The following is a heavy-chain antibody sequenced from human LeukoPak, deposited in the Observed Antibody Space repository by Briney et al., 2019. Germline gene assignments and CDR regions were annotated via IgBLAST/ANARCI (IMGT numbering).Heavy chain of an antibody. V-gene: IGHV3-30*04. D-gene: IGHD6-19*01. CDR2: ISYDGSNK. CDR1: GFTFSSYA. J-gene: IGHJ5*02. Sequence: PGGSLRLSCAASGFTFSSYAMHWVRQAPGKGLEWVAVISYDGSNKYYADSVKGRFTISRDNSKNTLYLQMNSLRAEDTAVYYCARARIVVAGNNWFDPWGQGTLVTVSP. CDR3: ARARIVVAGNNWFDP.